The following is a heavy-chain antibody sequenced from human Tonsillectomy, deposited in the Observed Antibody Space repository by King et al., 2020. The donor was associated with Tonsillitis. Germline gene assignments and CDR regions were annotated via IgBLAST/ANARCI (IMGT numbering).Heavy chain of an antibody. J-gene: IGHJ6*02. Sequence: DVQLVESGGGLVQPGGSLRLSCAASGFTFSSYAMSWVRQAPGKGLEWVSAISDSGGSTYYADSVKGRFTISRDNSKNTLYLQMNSLRAEDTAVYYCAKGTHSGNYYPDYYYGMDVWGQGTTVTVSS. CDR2: ISDSGGST. CDR1: GFTFSSYA. D-gene: IGHD1-26*01. V-gene: IGHV3-23*04. CDR3: AKGTHSGNYYPDYYYGMDV.